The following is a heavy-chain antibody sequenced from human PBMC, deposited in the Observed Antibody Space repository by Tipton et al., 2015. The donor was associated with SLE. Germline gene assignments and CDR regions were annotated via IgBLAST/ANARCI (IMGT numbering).Heavy chain of an antibody. V-gene: IGHV1-46*01. CDR2: INPSGGST. CDR1: GYTFTSYY. D-gene: IGHD6-13*01. J-gene: IGHJ3*02. CDR3: ASIAAAGGEAFDI. Sequence: QVQLVQSGAEVKKPGASVKVSCKASGYTFTSYYMHWVRQAPGQGLEWMGIINPSGGSTSYAQKFQGRVTMTRDTSTSTVYMELSSLRSEDTAVYYCASIAAAGGEAFDIWGQGTMVTVSS.